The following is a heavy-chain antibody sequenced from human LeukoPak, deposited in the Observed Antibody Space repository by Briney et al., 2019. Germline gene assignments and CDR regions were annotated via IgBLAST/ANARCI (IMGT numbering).Heavy chain of an antibody. V-gene: IGHV1-18*01. CDR1: GYTFTSYG. CDR3: ARGGPYMITFGGVIVPGGDWFDP. Sequence: ASVKVSCKASGYTFTSYGISWVRQAPGQGLEWMGWISAYNGNTNYAQKLQGRVTMTTDTSTSTAYMELRSLRSDDTAVYYCARGGPYMITFGGVIVPGGDWFDPWGQGTLVTVSS. J-gene: IGHJ5*02. D-gene: IGHD3-16*02. CDR2: ISAYNGNT.